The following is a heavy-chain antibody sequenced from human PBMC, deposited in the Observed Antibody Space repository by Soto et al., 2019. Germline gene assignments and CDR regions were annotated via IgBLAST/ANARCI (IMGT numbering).Heavy chain of an antibody. J-gene: IGHJ4*02. D-gene: IGHD1-1*01. CDR3: ARRYGYSFDY. CDR1: GRSFSGYY. V-gene: IGHV4-34*01. CDR2: INHSGRT. Sequence: SETLSHTCAFYGRSFSGYYWTWIRQPPGTGLEWIGEINHSGRTNYNPSLKSRVTISVDKSKNQFSLKLSSVTATDTAVYYCARRYGYSFDYWGQGTLVTVSS.